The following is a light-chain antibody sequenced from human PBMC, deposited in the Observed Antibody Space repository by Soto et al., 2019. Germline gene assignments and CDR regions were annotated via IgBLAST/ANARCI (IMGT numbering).Light chain of an antibody. CDR2: GAS. J-gene: IGKJ5*01. CDR1: QSVSSSY. Sequence: ELVLTQSPGTLSLSPGERATLSCRASQSVSSSYLAWYQQKPGQAPRLLIYGASSRATGIPDRFSGSGSGTDFTLTISRLEPEDFAVYYCQQYGSSPCTCGQGHDWRL. CDR3: QQYGSSPCT. V-gene: IGKV3-20*01.